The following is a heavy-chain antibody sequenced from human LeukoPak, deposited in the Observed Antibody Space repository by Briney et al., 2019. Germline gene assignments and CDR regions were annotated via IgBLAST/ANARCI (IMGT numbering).Heavy chain of an antibody. J-gene: IGHJ5*02. CDR2: IYWDDDN. CDR1: GFSLKSNGVG. D-gene: IGHD6-19*01. CDR3: AHRAVSATGWFDP. Sequence: SGPTLVNPTQALTLTCTFSGFSLKSNGVGVGWFRQPPGKALEWLALIYWDDDNRYSPSLRSRLTITKDTSKSQVVLTMTNTDAVDTATYYCAHRAVSATGWFDPWGQGTLVTVSS. V-gene: IGHV2-5*02.